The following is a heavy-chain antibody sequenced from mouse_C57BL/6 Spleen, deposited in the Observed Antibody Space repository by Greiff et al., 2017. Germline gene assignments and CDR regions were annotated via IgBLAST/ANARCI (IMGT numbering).Heavy chain of an antibody. D-gene: IGHD2-3*01. Sequence: QVQLQQPGAELVRPGSSVKLSCKASGYTFTSYWMDWVKQRPGQGLEWIGNIYPSDSETHYNQKFKDKATLTVDKSSSTAYMQLSSLTSEDSAVYYCARGGVYEGHWFAYWGQGTLVTVSA. CDR1: GYTFTSYW. J-gene: IGHJ3*01. CDR2: IYPSDSET. CDR3: ARGGVYEGHWFAY. V-gene: IGHV1-61*01.